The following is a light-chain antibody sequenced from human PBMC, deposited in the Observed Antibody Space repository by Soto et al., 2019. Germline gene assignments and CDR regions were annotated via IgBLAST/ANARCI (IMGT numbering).Light chain of an antibody. CDR2: GAS. CDR1: QSISSN. Sequence: EIVMTQSPATLSVSPGDRATVSCRASQSISSNLAWYQHKPGQAPRLLIYGASTRATAIPDRFSGSGSGAEFTLTISNLQSEDFAVYYCQQYNNWPPYTFGQGTKLEIK. J-gene: IGKJ2*01. V-gene: IGKV3-15*01. CDR3: QQYNNWPPYT.